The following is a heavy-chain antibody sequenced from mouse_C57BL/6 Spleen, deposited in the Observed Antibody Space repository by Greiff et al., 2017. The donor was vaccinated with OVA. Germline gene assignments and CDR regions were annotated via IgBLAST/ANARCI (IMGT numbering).Heavy chain of an antibody. Sequence: EVQLQQSGPELVKPGASVQISCKASGYTFTDYYMNWVKQSHGKSLEWIGDINPNNGGTSYNQKFKGKATLTVDKSSSTAYMELRSLTSEDSAVYYCANYYDYDDAMDYWGQGTSVTVSS. J-gene: IGHJ4*01. CDR2: INPNNGGT. D-gene: IGHD2-4*01. V-gene: IGHV1-26*01. CDR1: GYTFTDYY. CDR3: ANYYDYDDAMDY.